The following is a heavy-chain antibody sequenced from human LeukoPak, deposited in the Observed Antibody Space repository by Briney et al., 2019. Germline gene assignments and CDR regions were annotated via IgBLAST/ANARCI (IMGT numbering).Heavy chain of an antibody. D-gene: IGHD3-22*01. Sequence: GGSLRLSCAASGFTFSSYWMSWVRQAPGKGLEWVANIKQDGSEKYYVDSVKGRFTISRDNAKNSLYLQMNSLRAEDTAVYYCARSYDSSGYDLFDYWGQGTLVTVSS. CDR3: ARSYDSSGYDLFDY. J-gene: IGHJ4*02. V-gene: IGHV3-7*01. CDR1: GFTFSSYW. CDR2: IKQDGSEK.